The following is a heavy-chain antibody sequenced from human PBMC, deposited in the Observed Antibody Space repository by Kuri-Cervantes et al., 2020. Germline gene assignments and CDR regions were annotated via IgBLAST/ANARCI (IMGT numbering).Heavy chain of an antibody. CDR1: GFTFSSHW. CDR2: IKQDGSEK. Sequence: GGSLRLSCAASGFTFSSHWMSWVRQAPGKGLEWVANIKQDGSEKYYVDSVKGRFTISRDNAKNSLYLQMNSLRAEDTAVYYCARDRLITMIVVDNCYYYGVDVWGQGTTVTVSS. V-gene: IGHV3-7*01. J-gene: IGHJ6*02. D-gene: IGHD3-22*01. CDR3: ARDRLITMIVVDNCYYYGVDV.